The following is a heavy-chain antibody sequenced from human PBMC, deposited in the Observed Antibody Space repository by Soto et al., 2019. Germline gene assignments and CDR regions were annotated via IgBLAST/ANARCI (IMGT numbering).Heavy chain of an antibody. CDR2: IAGSGANT. D-gene: IGHD3-3*01. J-gene: IGHJ4*02. CDR1: GFTFSSYA. Sequence: GGSLRLSCAASGFTFSSYAMSWVRQAPGKGLEWVSGIAGSGANTCYPDSVKGRFTISRDNSKSTLYLQMNNLRVEDTAVYYCADGGEWSFNFVYWGQGTLVTVSS. CDR3: ADGGEWSFNFVY. V-gene: IGHV3-23*01.